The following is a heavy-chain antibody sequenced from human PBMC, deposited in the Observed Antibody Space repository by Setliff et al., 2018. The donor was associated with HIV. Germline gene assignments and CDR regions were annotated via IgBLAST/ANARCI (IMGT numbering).Heavy chain of an antibody. J-gene: IGHJ3*02. CDR1: GGSISSGAYY. V-gene: IGHV4-31*03. Sequence: NPSETLSLTCTVSGGSISSGAYYWSWIRQHPGKGLEWIGYIYYSGSTYYNPAPKSRVTISVDTSKNQFSLKLSSVTDADTAVYYCARDRGFTFHDAFDIWGQGTMVTVS. CDR3: ARDRGFTFHDAFDI. D-gene: IGHD3-16*01. CDR2: IYYSGST.